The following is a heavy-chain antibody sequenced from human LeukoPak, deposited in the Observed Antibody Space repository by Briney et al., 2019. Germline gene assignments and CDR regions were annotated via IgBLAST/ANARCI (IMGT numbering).Heavy chain of an antibody. CDR2: ISGSGGST. CDR3: SKSRDSSSWDSFDY. D-gene: IGHD6-13*01. Sequence: GGSLRLSCAASGSTFSSYAMSWVRQAPGKGLEWVSAISGSGGSTYYADSVKGRFTISRDNSKNTLYLQMNSLRAEDTAVYYCSKSRDSSSWDSFDYWGQGTLVTVSS. CDR1: GSTFSSYA. V-gene: IGHV3-23*01. J-gene: IGHJ4*02.